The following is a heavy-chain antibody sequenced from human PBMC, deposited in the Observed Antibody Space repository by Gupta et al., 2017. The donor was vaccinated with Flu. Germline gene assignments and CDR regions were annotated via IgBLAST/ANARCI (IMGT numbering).Heavy chain of an antibody. Sequence: SSYEMNWVRQAPGKGLEWVSYISSGGNTIYYADSVKGRFTSSRDNAKNSLYLQINSLRAEDTAVYYCARRYRSSKSAFDIWGQGTMVTVSS. CDR2: ISSGGNTI. J-gene: IGHJ3*02. CDR1: SSYE. V-gene: IGHV3-48*03. D-gene: IGHD6-6*01. CDR3: ARRYRSSKSAFDI.